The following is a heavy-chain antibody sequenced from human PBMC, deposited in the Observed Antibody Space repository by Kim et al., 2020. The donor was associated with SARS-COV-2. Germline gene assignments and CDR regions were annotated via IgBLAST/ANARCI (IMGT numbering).Heavy chain of an antibody. CDR2: K. V-gene: IGHV1-2*02. Sequence: KKYAQKFQDRVTMTRDTSINTAYMEVSSLRSDDTAVYYCARRDSNGYIDYWGQGTLVTVSS. D-gene: IGHD3-22*01. J-gene: IGHJ4*02. CDR3: ARRDSNGYIDY.